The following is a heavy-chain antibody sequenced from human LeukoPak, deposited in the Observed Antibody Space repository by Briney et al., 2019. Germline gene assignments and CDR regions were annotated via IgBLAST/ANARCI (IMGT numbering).Heavy chain of an antibody. CDR1: GFTFSGSS. D-gene: IGHD5-18*01. CDR2: IRSKANSYAT. J-gene: IGHJ4*02. V-gene: IGHV3-73*01. Sequence: PGGSLRLSCAASGFTFSGSSIHWVRQASGKGLEWVGRIRSKANSYATAYAASVAGRFTVSRDDSQNTAYLQMNSLKTEDAAVYYCSRYMDTPLDYWGQGALVTVSS. CDR3: SRYMDTPLDY.